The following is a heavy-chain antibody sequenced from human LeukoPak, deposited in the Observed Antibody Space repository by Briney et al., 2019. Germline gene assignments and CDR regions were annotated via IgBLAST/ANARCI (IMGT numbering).Heavy chain of an antibody. J-gene: IGHJ4*02. Sequence: PGGSLRLSCAASGFTVSSNYMSWVRQAPGKGLEWVSVIYSGGSTYYADSVKGRFTISRDNSKNTLYLQMTSLRAEDTAVYYCARIIYHSDTRGYHGDMAIDSWGQGTLVTVSS. CDR3: ARIIYHSDTRGYHGDMAIDS. CDR2: IYSGGST. V-gene: IGHV3-53*01. D-gene: IGHD3-22*01. CDR1: GFTVSSNY.